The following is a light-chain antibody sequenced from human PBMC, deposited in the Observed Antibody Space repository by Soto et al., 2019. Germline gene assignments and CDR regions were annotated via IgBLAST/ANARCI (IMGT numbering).Light chain of an antibody. J-gene: IGKJ5*01. V-gene: IGKV3D-11*02. Sequence: GEGTSLCCRASQSINTYLAWYQQKPGQAPRLLIYDASKRATGIPARFSGSGSGTNFTLTSSILEPEDFAVYYCQQRRSWQVTFGQGTLLEV. CDR2: DAS. CDR3: QQRRSWQVT. CDR1: QSINTY.